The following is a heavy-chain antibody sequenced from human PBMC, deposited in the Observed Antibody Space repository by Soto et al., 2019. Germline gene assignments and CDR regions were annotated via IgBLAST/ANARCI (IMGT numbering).Heavy chain of an antibody. V-gene: IGHV3-9*01. Sequence: EVQLVESVGGVVQPGRSLRLSGAASGFTFDDSSMHWVRQPPWQGLEWVSGIGSNSGCIGYADYVKGRFTISRDNAKNSLYLQMNSLRAEDTALYYCAKGPAEGEFDDCGQVTLVTVSS. D-gene: IGHD6-25*01. CDR3: AKGPAEGEFDD. CDR1: GFTFDDSS. J-gene: IGHJ4*02. CDR2: IGSNSGCI.